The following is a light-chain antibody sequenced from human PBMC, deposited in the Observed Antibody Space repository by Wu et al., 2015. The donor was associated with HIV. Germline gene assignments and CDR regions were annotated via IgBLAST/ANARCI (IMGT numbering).Light chain of an antibody. V-gene: IGKV3-20*01. Sequence: EIVLTQSPGTLSLSPGERATLSCRASQSVSSNYLAWYQQKPGQAPRALIYDASIRATGIPDRFSGSVSGTDFTLTISRLQPEDFAVYYCQQYAFHLFTFGGGT. CDR1: QSVSSNY. CDR2: DAS. J-gene: IGKJ4*01. CDR3: QQYAFHLFT.